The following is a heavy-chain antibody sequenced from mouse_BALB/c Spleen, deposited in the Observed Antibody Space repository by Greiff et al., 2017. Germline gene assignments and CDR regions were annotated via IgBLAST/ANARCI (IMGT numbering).Heavy chain of an antibody. CDR2: IRLKSDNYAT. Sequence: EVMLVESGGGLVQPGGSMKLSCVASGFTFSSYWMSWVRQSPEKGLEWVAEIRLKSDNYATHYAESVKGKFTISRDDSKSRLYLQMNSLRAEDTGIYYCTGGNHYYAMDYWGQGTSVTVSS. D-gene: IGHD2-1*01. V-gene: IGHV6-6*02. CDR1: GFTFSSYW. J-gene: IGHJ4*01. CDR3: TGGNHYYAMDY.